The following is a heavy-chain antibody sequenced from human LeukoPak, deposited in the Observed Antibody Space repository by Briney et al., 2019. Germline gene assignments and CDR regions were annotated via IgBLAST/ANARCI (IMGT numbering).Heavy chain of an antibody. D-gene: IGHD3-9*01. Sequence: GGSLRLSCAASGFTFSSYWMSWVRQAPGKGLEWVADIKQDGSEKYYVDSVKGRFTISRDTAKNSLYLQMNSLRAEDTAVYYCARVWDYDILTGYGLDYWGQGTLVTVSS. J-gene: IGHJ4*02. CDR1: GFTFSSYW. V-gene: IGHV3-7*03. CDR3: ARVWDYDILTGYGLDY. CDR2: IKQDGSEK.